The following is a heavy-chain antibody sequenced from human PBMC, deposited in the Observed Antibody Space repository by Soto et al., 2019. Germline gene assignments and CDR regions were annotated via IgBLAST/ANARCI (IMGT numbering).Heavy chain of an antibody. CDR2: IYYSGST. Sequence: SETLSLTCTVSGGSISSGGYYWSWIRQHPGKGLEWIGYIYYSGSTYYNPSLKSRVTISVDTSKNQFSLKLSSVTAADTAVYYCARESVYSYGSFDPWGQGTLVTVSS. CDR3: ARESVYSYGSFDP. V-gene: IGHV4-31*03. D-gene: IGHD5-18*01. CDR1: GGSISSGGYY. J-gene: IGHJ5*02.